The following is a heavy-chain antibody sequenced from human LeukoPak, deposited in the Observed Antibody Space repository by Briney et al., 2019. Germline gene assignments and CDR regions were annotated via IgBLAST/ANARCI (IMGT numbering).Heavy chain of an antibody. CDR3: ARDGDTYGYYYYGMDV. Sequence: GASVKVSCKASGYTXTGYYMHWVRQAPGQGLEWMGWINPNSGGTKYAQTFKGRVTMTRDTSISTAYMELSSLRSDDTAVYYCARDGDTYGYYYYGMDVWGQGTTVTVSS. CDR1: GYTXTGYY. V-gene: IGHV1-2*02. J-gene: IGHJ6*02. D-gene: IGHD5-18*01. CDR2: INPNSGGT.